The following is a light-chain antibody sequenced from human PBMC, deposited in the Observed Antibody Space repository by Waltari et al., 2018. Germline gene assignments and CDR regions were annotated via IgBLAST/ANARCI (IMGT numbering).Light chain of an antibody. CDR1: QFVTSN. CDR2: GAS. CDR3: QQYNNWPWT. Sequence: EVVMTQSPATLSVSPGERATLSCRASQFVTSNLAWYQQKPGQAPRLLIYGASTRATGIPARFSGSGSGTEFTLTISSLQSEDCAVYSCQQYNNWPWTFGQGTKVEIK. J-gene: IGKJ1*01. V-gene: IGKV3-15*01.